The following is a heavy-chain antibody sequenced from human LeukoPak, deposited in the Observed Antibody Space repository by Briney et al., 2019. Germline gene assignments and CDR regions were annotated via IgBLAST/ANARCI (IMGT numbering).Heavy chain of an antibody. CDR2: IRYDGSNK. J-gene: IGHJ4*02. V-gene: IGHV3-30*02. Sequence: PGGSPRLSCAASGFTFSSYGMHWVRQAPGKGLEWVAFIRYDGSNKYYADSVKGRFTISRDNSKNTLYLQMNSLRAEDTAVYYCAKDLGYYGSGSYYNQWLFDYWGQGTLVTVSS. CDR3: AKDLGYYGSGSYYNQWLFDY. D-gene: IGHD3-10*01. CDR1: GFTFSSYG.